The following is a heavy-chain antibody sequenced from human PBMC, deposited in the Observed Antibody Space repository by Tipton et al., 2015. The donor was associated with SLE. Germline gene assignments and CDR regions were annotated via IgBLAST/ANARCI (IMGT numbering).Heavy chain of an antibody. J-gene: IGHJ4*02. CDR3: ASHSLWFGEFYY. Sequence: SLRLSCAASGFTFSSYGMHWVRQAPGKGLEWVAVIWYDGSNKYYADSVKGRFTISRDNSKNTLYLQMNSLRAEDTAVYYCASHSLWFGEFYYWGQGTLVTVSS. D-gene: IGHD3-10*01. CDR2: IWYDGSNK. V-gene: IGHV3-33*01. CDR1: GFTFSSYG.